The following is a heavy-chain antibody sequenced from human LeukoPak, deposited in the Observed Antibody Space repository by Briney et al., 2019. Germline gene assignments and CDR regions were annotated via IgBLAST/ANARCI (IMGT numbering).Heavy chain of an antibody. D-gene: IGHD2-2*01. V-gene: IGHV3-23*01. CDR3: AKDVRKSIVVVPTASFDY. J-gene: IGHJ4*02. CDR2: ISGSGGST. CDR1: GFTFSSYA. Sequence: GGSLRLSCAASGFTFSSYAMSWVRQAPGKGLEWVSAISGSGGSTYYADSVKGRFTVSRDNSKNTLYLQMNSLRAEDTAVYYCAKDVRKSIVVVPTASFDYWGQGTLVTVSS.